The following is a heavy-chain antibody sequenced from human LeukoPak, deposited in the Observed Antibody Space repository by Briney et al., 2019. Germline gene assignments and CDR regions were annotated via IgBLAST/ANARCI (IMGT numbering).Heavy chain of an antibody. CDR3: AGYCSGGSCYWDNGFDP. Sequence: ASVKVSCKASGGTFSSYAISWVRQAPGQGLEWMGGIIPIFGTANYAQKFQGRVTITADESTSTAYMELSSLRSEDTAVYYCAGYCSGGSCYWDNGFDPWGQGILVTVSS. CDR1: GGTFSSYA. V-gene: IGHV1-69*13. D-gene: IGHD2-15*01. J-gene: IGHJ5*02. CDR2: IIPIFGTA.